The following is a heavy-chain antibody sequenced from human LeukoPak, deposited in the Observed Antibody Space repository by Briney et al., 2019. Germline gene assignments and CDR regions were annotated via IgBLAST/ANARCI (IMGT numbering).Heavy chain of an antibody. D-gene: IGHD3-10*01. CDR2: IYTSGST. CDR1: GGSISSGSYY. Sequence: SETLSLTCTVSGGSISSGSYYWSWIRQPAGKGLEWIGLIYTSGSTNYNPSLKSRVTISVDTSKNQFSLKLSSVTAADTAVYYCARVFDSGSQAYFYYMDVWGKGTTVTISS. CDR3: ARVFDSGSQAYFYYMDV. J-gene: IGHJ6*03. V-gene: IGHV4-61*02.